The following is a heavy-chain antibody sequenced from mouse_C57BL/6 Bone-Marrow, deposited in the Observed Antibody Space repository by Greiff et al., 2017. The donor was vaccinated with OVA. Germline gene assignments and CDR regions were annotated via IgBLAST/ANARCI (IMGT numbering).Heavy chain of an antibody. CDR2: ISYSGST. D-gene: IGHD1-1*01. Sequence: EVLLVESGPGLAKPSQTLSLTCSVTGYSITSDYWNWIRKFPGNKLEYMGYISYSGSTYYNPSLKSRISITRDTSKNQYYLQLNSVTTEDTATYYWARCYGSREYYFDYWGQGTTLTVSS. J-gene: IGHJ2*01. CDR1: GYSITSDY. V-gene: IGHV3-8*01. CDR3: ARCYGSREYYFDY.